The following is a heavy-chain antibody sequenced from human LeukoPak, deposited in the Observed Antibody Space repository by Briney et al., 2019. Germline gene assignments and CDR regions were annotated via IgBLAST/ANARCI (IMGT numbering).Heavy chain of an antibody. D-gene: IGHD2-15*01. J-gene: IGHJ5*02. CDR2: ISYDGSNK. CDR3: ARDRRDIVVVVAATFWFDP. Sequence: GGSLRLSCAASGFTFSSYAMHWVRQAPGKGLEWVAVISYDGSNKYYEDSVKGRFTISRDNSKNTLYLQMNSLRAGDTAVYYCARDRRDIVVVVAATFWFDPWGQGTLVTVSS. CDR1: GFTFSSYA. V-gene: IGHV3-30*04.